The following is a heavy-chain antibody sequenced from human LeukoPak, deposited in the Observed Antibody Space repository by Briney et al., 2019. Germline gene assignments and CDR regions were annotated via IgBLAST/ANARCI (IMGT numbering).Heavy chain of an antibody. V-gene: IGHV3-7*01. CDR1: GFTFRSYW. D-gene: IGHD3-16*01. J-gene: IGHJ4*02. CDR3: ARVGCTADTCYGYLIFDN. Sequence: GGSLRLSCAASGFTFRSYWMGWVCQAPGMGLEWVAHIKPDGTETYFVDSVRGRFTISRDNAKNSLYLQVSSPRAEDTAVYYCARVGCTADTCYGYLIFDNWGQGTLVTVSS. CDR2: IKPDGTET.